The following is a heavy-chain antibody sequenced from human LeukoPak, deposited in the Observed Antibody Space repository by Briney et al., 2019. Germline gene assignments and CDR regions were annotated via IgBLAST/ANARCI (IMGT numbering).Heavy chain of an antibody. D-gene: IGHD4-17*01. CDR2: ISSSGSTI. J-gene: IGHJ2*01. CDR1: GFTFNNYE. Sequence: GGSLRLSCAASGFTFNNYEMKWVRQAPGKGLEWVSYISSSGSTIYYADSVKGRFTISRDNAKNSLFLQMNSLRAEDTAVYYCARPLTVTEGHWYFDLWGRGTLVTISS. CDR3: ARPLTVTEGHWYFDL. V-gene: IGHV3-48*03.